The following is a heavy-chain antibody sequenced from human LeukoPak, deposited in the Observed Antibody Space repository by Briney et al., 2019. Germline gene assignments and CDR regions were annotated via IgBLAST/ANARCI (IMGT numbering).Heavy chain of an antibody. Sequence: SETLSLTCTVSDGSISNYYWNWIRQPAGKGLEWIGRIYTSGTTNYNPSLKTRVTISLDKSKNQFSLKLSSVTAADTAVCYCARSLKMTYSWLDPWGQGAQVTVSS. J-gene: IGHJ5*02. CDR3: ARSLKMTYSWLDP. CDR2: IYTSGTT. V-gene: IGHV4-4*07. CDR1: DGSISNYY. D-gene: IGHD4-11*01.